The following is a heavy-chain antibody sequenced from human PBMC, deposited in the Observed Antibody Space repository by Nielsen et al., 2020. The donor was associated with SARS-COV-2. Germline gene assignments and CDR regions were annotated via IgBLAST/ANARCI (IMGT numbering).Heavy chain of an antibody. Sequence: GESLKISCAASGFTFSTYAMNWVRQAPGKGLEWVSIISGSGDSTYYADSVKGRFTISRDNSKNTLYLQMNSLTAEDTAVYFCAKGRNRIFVTGTLFDYWGQGTLVTVSS. CDR1: GFTFSTYA. CDR2: ISGSGDST. J-gene: IGHJ4*02. CDR3: AKGRNRIFVTGTLFDY. D-gene: IGHD6-19*01. V-gene: IGHV3-23*01.